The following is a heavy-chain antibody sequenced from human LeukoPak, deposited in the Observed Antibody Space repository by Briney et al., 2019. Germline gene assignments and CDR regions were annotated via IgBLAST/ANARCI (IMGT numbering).Heavy chain of an antibody. V-gene: IGHV3-74*01. CDR3: ARGFSSSSTSPFDY. CDR1: GFTFSSYW. CDR2: INSDGSIT. J-gene: IGHJ4*02. Sequence: PGGSLRLSCAASGFTFSSYWMHWVRQAPGKGLVWVSRINSDGSITSYADSVKGRFTISRDNAKNTPYLQMNSLRAEDTAVYYCARGFSSSSTSPFDYWGQGTLVTVSS. D-gene: IGHD2-2*01.